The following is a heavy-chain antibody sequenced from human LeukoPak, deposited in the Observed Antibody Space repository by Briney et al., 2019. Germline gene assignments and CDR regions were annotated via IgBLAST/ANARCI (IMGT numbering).Heavy chain of an antibody. CDR2: ISRSSATI. CDR3: AKGLSYSKTPRWFDP. V-gene: IGHV3-48*01. Sequence: GGSLRLSCAASGFTFSSYNMNWVRQAPGKGLEWVSYISRSSATIYYADSVKGRFTISRDNAKNSLYLQMNSLRAEDTAVYYCAKGLSYSKTPRWFDPWGQGTLVTVSS. J-gene: IGHJ5*02. D-gene: IGHD4-11*01. CDR1: GFTFSSYN.